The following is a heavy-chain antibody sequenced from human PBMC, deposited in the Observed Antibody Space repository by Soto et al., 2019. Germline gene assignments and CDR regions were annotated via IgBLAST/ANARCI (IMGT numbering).Heavy chain of an antibody. Sequence: QITLKESGPTLVKPTQTLTLTCTFSGFSLSTSGVGVGWIRQPPGKALEWLALIYWDDDKRYSPSLKSRLTITKDTSKNQVVLTMTNMDPVDTAPYYCAHRERGSGYYAFDIWGQGTMVTVSS. J-gene: IGHJ3*02. V-gene: IGHV2-5*02. CDR1: GFSLSTSGVG. D-gene: IGHD3-22*01. CDR3: AHRERGSGYYAFDI. CDR2: IYWDDDK.